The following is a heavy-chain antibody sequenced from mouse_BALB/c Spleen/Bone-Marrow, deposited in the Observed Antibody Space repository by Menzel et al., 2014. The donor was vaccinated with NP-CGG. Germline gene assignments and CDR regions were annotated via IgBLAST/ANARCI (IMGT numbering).Heavy chain of an antibody. V-gene: IGHV1-31*01. J-gene: IGHJ4*01. Sequence: DVQLVESGPELVKPGASVKISCKASGYSFTGYYMHWVKQSHVKSLEWIGRINPYNGATSYNQNFKVKASLTVDKSSSTAYMELHSLTSEDSAVYYCAKNYRYDGALDYWGQGTSVTVSS. CDR1: GYSFTGYY. CDR2: INPYNGAT. CDR3: AKNYRYDGALDY. D-gene: IGHD2-14*01.